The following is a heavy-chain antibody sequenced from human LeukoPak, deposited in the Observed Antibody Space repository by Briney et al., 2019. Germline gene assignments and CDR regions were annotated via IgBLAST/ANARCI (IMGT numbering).Heavy chain of an antibody. J-gene: IGHJ2*01. CDR2: IIPIFGTA. CDR3: ARDTPYYYDSSGSEYFDL. Sequence: SVKVSCKASGGTFSSYAISWVRQAPGQGLEWMGRIIPIFGTANYAQKFQGGVTITTDESTSTAYMGLSSLRSEDTAVYYCARDTPYYYDSSGSEYFDLWGRGTLVTVSS. V-gene: IGHV1-69*05. D-gene: IGHD3-22*01. CDR1: GGTFSSYA.